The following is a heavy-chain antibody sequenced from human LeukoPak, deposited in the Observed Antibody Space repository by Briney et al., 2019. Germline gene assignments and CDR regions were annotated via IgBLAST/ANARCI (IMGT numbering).Heavy chain of an antibody. CDR3: ARVPHYDFWSGYSLLGIDY. CDR2: INHSGST. V-gene: IGHV4-34*01. J-gene: IGHJ4*02. D-gene: IGHD3-3*01. Sequence: SETLSLTCAVYGGSFSGYYWSWIRQSPGKGLEWIGEINHSGSTNYNPSLKSRVTISVDTSKNQFSLKLSSVTAADTAVYYCARVPHYDFWSGYSLLGIDYWGQGTLVTVSS. CDR1: GGSFSGYY.